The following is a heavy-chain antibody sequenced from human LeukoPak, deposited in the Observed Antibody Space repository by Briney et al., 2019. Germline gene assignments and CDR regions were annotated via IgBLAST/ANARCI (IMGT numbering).Heavy chain of an antibody. Sequence: GGSLRLSCAASGFTVSSNYMSWVRQAPGKGLEWVSVIYSGGSTYYADSVTGRFTISRDNSKNTLYLQMNSLRAEDTAVYYCAKETSSGNFVTIDCWGQGTLVTVSS. J-gene: IGHJ4*02. D-gene: IGHD1-26*01. CDR2: IYSGGST. CDR1: GFTVSSNY. V-gene: IGHV3-53*01. CDR3: AKETSSGNFVTIDC.